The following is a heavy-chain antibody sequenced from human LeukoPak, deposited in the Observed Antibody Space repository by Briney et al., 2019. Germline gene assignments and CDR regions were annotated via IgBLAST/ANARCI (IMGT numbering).Heavy chain of an antibody. CDR3: ARDSRGDYGENWFDP. CDR1: GGSISSGGYY. CDR2: IYYSGST. D-gene: IGHD4-17*01. V-gene: IGHV4-31*03. Sequence: SQTLSLTCTVSGGSISSGGYYWSWIRQHPGKGLEWIGYIYYSGSTYYNPSLKSRVTISVDTSKNQFSLKLSSVTAADTAVYYCARDSRGDYGENWFDPWGQGTLVTVSS. J-gene: IGHJ5*02.